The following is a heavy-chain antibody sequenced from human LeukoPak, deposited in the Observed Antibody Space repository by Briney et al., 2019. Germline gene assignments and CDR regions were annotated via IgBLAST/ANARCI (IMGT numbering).Heavy chain of an antibody. J-gene: IGHJ4*02. CDR2: ISYDGSNK. D-gene: IGHD1-26*01. V-gene: IGHV3-30-3*01. CDR3: ARGKVGAGVPLDY. Sequence: PGGSLRLSCAASGFTFSSYAMHWVRQAPGKGLEWVAVISYDGSNKYYADSVKGRFTISRDNSKNTLYLQMNSLRAEDTAVYYCARGKVGAGVPLDYWGQGTLVTVSS. CDR1: GFTFSSYA.